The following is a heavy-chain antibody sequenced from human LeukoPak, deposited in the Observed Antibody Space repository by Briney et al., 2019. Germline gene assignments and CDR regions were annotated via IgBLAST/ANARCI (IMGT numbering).Heavy chain of an antibody. D-gene: IGHD3-22*01. CDR3: TFDSSGHFGSPTSNDAFDI. CDR2: IIPIFGTA. V-gene: IGHV1-69*13. CDR1: GGTFSSYA. Sequence: SVKVSCKASGGTFSSYAISWVRQAPGQGLEWMGGIIPIFGTANYAQKFQGRVAITADESTSTAYMELSSLRSEDTAVYYCTFDSSGHFGSPTSNDAFDIWGQGTMVTVSS. J-gene: IGHJ3*02.